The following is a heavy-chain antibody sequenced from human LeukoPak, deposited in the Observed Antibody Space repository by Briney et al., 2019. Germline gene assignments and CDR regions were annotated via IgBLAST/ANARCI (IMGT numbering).Heavy chain of an antibody. V-gene: IGHV4-4*07. CDR1: SGSISNYY. CDR3: ARTFPYSSSWYYFDY. Sequence: SETLSLTCTVSSGSISNYYWSWIRQSAGKGLEWIGRISSSGSTNYNPSLKSRVTISVDTSKNQFSLKLSSVTAADTAVYYCARTFPYSSSWYYFDYWGQGTLVTVSS. D-gene: IGHD6-13*01. J-gene: IGHJ4*02. CDR2: ISSSGST.